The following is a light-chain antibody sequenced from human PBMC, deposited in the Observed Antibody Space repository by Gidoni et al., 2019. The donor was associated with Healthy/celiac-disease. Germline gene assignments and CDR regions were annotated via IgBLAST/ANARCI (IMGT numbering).Light chain of an antibody. CDR2: CAS. CDR3: QQRGRWPLT. V-gene: IGKV3-11*01. Sequence: EIVLTQSPATLSLSPGKRATLSCRASQSLGTFLVWYQHKPGQAPRLLIYCASTRSTGVPARFSGAGSGTDVTLTIASLEPEDFAIYYCQQRGRWPLTFGGGTRVEI. CDR1: QSLGTF. J-gene: IGKJ4*01.